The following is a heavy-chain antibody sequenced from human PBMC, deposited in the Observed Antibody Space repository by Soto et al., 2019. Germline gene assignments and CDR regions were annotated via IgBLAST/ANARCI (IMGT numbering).Heavy chain of an antibody. CDR2: IWYDGSNK. CDR3: ARGGYCSGGSCYPWYFDL. CDR1: GFTFSSYG. V-gene: IGHV3-33*01. D-gene: IGHD2-15*01. J-gene: IGHJ2*01. Sequence: QVQLVESGGGVVQPGKSLRLSCAATGFTFSSYGMHWVRQAPGKGLEWVAVIWYDGSNKYYADSVKGRFTISRDNSKNTLYLQMNSLRAEDTALYYCARGGYCSGGSCYPWYFDLWGRGTLVTVSS.